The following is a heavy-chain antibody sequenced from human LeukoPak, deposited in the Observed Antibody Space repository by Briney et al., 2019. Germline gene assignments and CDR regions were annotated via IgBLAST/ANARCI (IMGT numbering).Heavy chain of an antibody. CDR2: INGGNGKT. J-gene: IGHJ5*02. CDR3: ARVTTVTNWFDP. D-gene: IGHD4-11*01. V-gene: IGHV1-3*01. Sequence: ASVKVSCKASGYTFTSYAIHWVRQAPGQRLEWMGWINGGNGKTKYSQKFQGRVTITRDTSASTAYMELSSLTSEDTAVYYCARVTTVTNWFDPWGQGTLVTVS. CDR1: GYTFTSYA.